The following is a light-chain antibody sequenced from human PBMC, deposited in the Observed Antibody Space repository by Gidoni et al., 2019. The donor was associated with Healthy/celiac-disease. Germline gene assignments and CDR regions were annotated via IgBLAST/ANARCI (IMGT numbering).Light chain of an antibody. CDR2: SNN. CDR1: SANIESNT. Sequence: QSVLTQPPSASGTPGQRVTIPCSGSSANIESNTVNWYQQLPGTAPKRLIYSNNQRPSGLPDRFSGSKSGTSASLGISGLQSEDESDYYCAAWDDSLARVFGGGXKLTVL. V-gene: IGLV1-44*01. CDR3: AAWDDSLARV. J-gene: IGLJ2*01.